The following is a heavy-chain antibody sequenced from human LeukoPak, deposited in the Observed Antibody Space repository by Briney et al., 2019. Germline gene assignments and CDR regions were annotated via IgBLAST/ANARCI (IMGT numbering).Heavy chain of an antibody. J-gene: IGHJ4*02. V-gene: IGHV1-46*01. Sequence: TSVKVSCKASGYTFTTYYIYWVRQAPGQGLEWMGIINPSGGSTSYAQKFQGRVTMTRDTSTSTVYMELSSLRSEDTAVYYCARESSGHLDYWGQGTLVTVSS. CDR3: ARESSGHLDY. CDR2: INPSGGST. CDR1: GYTFTTYY. D-gene: IGHD6-19*01.